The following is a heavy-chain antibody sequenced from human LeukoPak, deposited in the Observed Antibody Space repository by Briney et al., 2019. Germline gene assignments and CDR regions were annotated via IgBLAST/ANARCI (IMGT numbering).Heavy chain of an antibody. J-gene: IGHJ4*02. Sequence: SVKVSCKASGGTFSSYAISWVRQAPGQGLEWMGGIIPIFGTANYAQKFQGRVTITADKSTSTAYMELSSLRSEDTAVYYCARGSSNTYYDLLTYHYWGQGTLVTVSS. CDR2: IIPIFGTA. D-gene: IGHD3-9*01. CDR1: GGTFSSYA. V-gene: IGHV1-69*06. CDR3: ARGSSNTYYDLLTYHY.